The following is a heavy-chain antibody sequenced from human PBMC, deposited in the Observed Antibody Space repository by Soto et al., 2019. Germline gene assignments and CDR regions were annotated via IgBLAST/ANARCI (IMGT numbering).Heavy chain of an antibody. J-gene: IGHJ5*02. CDR1: GFTFSSYG. CDR3: AKPIVLVPVAGGFDP. CDR2: ISYDGSNK. V-gene: IGHV3-30*18. D-gene: IGHD2-2*01. Sequence: QVQLVESGGGVVQPGRSLRLSCAASGFTFSSYGMHWVRQAPGKGLEWVAVISYDGSNKYYADSVKGRFTISRDNSKNTLYLQMNSLRAEDTAVYFCAKPIVLVPVAGGFDPWGQGTLVTVSS.